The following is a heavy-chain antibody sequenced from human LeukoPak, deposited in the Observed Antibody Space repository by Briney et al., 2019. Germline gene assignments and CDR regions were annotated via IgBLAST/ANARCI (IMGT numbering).Heavy chain of an antibody. CDR2: INPSGGST. CDR1: GYTFTSYY. Sequence: ASVKVSCKASGYTFTSYYMHWVRQAPGQGLEWMGIINPSGGSTSYAQKFQGRVTMTRDTSTSTVYMELSSLRSEDTAVYYCARDGAGGYCSSTSCYRARLYYYMDVWGKGTTVTVSS. J-gene: IGHJ6*03. CDR3: ARDGAGGYCSSTSCYRARLYYYMDV. D-gene: IGHD2-2*02. V-gene: IGHV1-46*01.